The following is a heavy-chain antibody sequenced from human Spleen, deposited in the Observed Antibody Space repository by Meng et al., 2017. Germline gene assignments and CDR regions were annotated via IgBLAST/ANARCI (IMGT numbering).Heavy chain of an antibody. Sequence: SETLSLTCAVSGFSISSGYYWGWIRQPPGKGLEWIGSVYHTGSTNYNPSLKSRVTISVDTSKNQFSLKLSSVTAADTAVYYCARGISVAGTIRWFDPWGQGTLVTVSS. J-gene: IGHJ5*02. CDR1: GFSISSGYY. CDR3: ARGISVAGTIRWFDP. CDR2: VYHTGST. V-gene: IGHV4-38-2*01. D-gene: IGHD6-19*01.